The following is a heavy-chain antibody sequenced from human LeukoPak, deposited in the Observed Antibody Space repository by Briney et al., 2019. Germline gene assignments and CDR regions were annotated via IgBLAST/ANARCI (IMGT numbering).Heavy chain of an antibody. J-gene: IGHJ4*02. D-gene: IGHD3-10*01. CDR3: ASSYGSGSYYLFDY. CDR2: IIPIFGTA. V-gene: IGHV1-69*05. CDR1: GGTFSSYA. Sequence: SVKVSCKASGGTFSSYAISWVRQAPGQGLEWMGGIIPIFGTANYAQKFQGRVTITTDESTSTAYMEPSSLRSEDTAVYYCASSYGSGSYYLFDYWGQGTLVTVSS.